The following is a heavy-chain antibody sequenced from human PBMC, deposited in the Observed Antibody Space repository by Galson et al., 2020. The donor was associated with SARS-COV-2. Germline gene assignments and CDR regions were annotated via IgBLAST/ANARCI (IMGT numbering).Heavy chain of an antibody. J-gene: IGHJ3*02. V-gene: IGHV3-30-3*01. CDR1: GFTFSSYA. CDR3: ARPYSGSYYSAFDI. CDR2: ISYDGTNK. Sequence: TGGSLRLSCAASGFTFSSYAMHWVRQAPGKGLEWVAVISYDGTNKYYADSVTGRFTISRDNSKNTLYLQMNSLRAEDTAVYYCARPYSGSYYSAFDIWGQGTMVTVSS. D-gene: IGHD1-26*01.